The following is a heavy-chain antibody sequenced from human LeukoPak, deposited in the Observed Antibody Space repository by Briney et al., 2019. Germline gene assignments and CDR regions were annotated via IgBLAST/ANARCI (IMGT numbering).Heavy chain of an antibody. J-gene: IGHJ6*02. Sequence: SETLSLTRAVYGGSFSGYYWSWIRQPPGKGLEWIGEINHSGSTNYNPSLKSRVTISVDTSKNQFSLKLSSVTAADTAVYYCARVVVVITVTTSYYYGMDVWGQGTTVTVSS. V-gene: IGHV4-34*01. D-gene: IGHD4-17*01. CDR1: GGSFSGYY. CDR2: INHSGST. CDR3: ARVVVVITVTTSYYYGMDV.